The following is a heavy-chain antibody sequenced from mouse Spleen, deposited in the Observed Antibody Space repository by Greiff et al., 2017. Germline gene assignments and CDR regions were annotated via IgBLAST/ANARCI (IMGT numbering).Heavy chain of an antibody. V-gene: IGHV1-18*01. CDR3: ARSDYGNYAWFAY. Sequence: VQLQQSGPELVKPGASVKIPCKASGYTFTDYNMDWVKQSHGKSLEWIGDINPNNGGTIYNQKFKGKATLTVDKSSSTAYMELRSLTSEDTAVYYCARSDYGNYAWFAYWGQGTLVTVSA. CDR1: GYTFTDYN. CDR2: INPNNGGT. J-gene: IGHJ3*01. D-gene: IGHD2-1*01.